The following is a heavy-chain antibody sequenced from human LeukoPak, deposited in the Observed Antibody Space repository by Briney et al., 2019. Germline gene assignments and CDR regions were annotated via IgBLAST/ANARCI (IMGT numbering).Heavy chain of an antibody. CDR1: GFTFSTYG. V-gene: IGHV3-33*01. D-gene: IGHD6-19*01. J-gene: IGHJ4*02. CDR3: ARVLSDSRGWYHFDY. CDR2: IWNDGSIK. Sequence: GGSLRLSCAASGFTFSTYGMHWVRQFPGKGLDWVAVIWNDGSIKYYADSVKGRFTVSRDNSKNTLYLQMNSLRAKDTAVYYCARVLSDSRGWYHFDYWGQGTLVTVSS.